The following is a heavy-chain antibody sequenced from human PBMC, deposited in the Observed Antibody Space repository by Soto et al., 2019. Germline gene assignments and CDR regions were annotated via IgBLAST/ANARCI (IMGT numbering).Heavy chain of an antibody. CDR3: ARVSNAFAD. J-gene: IGHJ4*02. CDR1: GYTFTTYG. CDR2: ISAYTGDT. V-gene: IGHV1-18*01. Sequence: EASVKVSCKAFGYTFTTYGISWVRQAPGQGLEWMGWISAYTGDTNYAQKFQRRVTMTTDTSTSTAYMELRSLTSDDTAVYYCARVSNAFADWGLGTLVNVS.